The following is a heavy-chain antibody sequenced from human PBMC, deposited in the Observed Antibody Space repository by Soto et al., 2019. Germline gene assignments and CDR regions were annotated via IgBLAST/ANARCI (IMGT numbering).Heavy chain of an antibody. V-gene: IGHV3-23*01. CDR3: TWSLVARDAFDE. CDR1: VFTFSTSV. CDR2: ISGSGDRT. Sequence: GGSLRLSCAASVFTFSTSVMSWVRQAPGKGLQWVSSISGSGDRTYYADSVKGRFTVSRDNSKNTLYLDMNTVTADDTALYYCTWSLVARDAFDEWGPGTMVTVSS. J-gene: IGHJ3*01. D-gene: IGHD5-12*01.